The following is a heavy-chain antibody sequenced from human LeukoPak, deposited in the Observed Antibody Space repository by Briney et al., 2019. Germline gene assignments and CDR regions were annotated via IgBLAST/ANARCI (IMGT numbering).Heavy chain of an antibody. CDR2: IYGDDFDT. J-gene: IGHJ5*01. Sequence: GESPKISCQTSGYKFGNYWIGWVRQKPGQGLEWMGIIYGDDFDTRYSPSFQGHVTISADKSETTAYLQWQSLEASDTGIYYCARSEWLLPRGGFDFWGQGTRVVVSS. CDR3: ARSEWLLPRGGFDF. D-gene: IGHD3-3*01. V-gene: IGHV5-51*01. CDR1: GYKFGNYW.